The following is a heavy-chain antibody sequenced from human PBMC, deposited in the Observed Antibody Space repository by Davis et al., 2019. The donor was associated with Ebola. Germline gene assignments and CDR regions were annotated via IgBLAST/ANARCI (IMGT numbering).Heavy chain of an antibody. J-gene: IGHJ4*02. CDR3: ARDRFGSGTYYNGRLDY. CDR2: LWYDGSKQ. CDR1: GFSFSAYG. D-gene: IGHD3-10*01. Sequence: GESLKISCAASGFSFSAYGMHWVRQAPGKGLEWVALLWYDGSKQYYADSVTGRFTISRDNSKNTLYLQMNSLRTEDTALFYCARDRFGSGTYYNGRLDYWGQGALVTVSS. V-gene: IGHV3-33*01.